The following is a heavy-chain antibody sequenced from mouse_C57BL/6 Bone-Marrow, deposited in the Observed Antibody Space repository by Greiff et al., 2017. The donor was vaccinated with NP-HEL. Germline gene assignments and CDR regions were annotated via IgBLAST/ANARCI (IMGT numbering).Heavy chain of an antibody. J-gene: IGHJ3*01. CDR3: ASLYYSNYPFAY. CDR2: INPSSGYT. D-gene: IGHD2-5*01. V-gene: IGHV1-4*01. CDR1: GYTFTSYT. Sequence: VQLQESGAELARPGASVKLSCKASGYTFTSYTMHWVKQRPGQGLEWIGYINPSSGYTKYNQKFKEKATLTADKSSSTAYMQLSSLTSEDSAVYNCASLYYSNYPFAYWGQGTLVTVSA.